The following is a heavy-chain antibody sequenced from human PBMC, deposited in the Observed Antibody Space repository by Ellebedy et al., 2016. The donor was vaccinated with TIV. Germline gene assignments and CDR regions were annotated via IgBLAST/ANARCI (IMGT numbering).Heavy chain of an antibody. V-gene: IGHV3-49*04. CDR1: GFNFGDYH. D-gene: IGHD2-8*01. CDR2: IRDRDYGGTT. J-gene: IGHJ4*02. CDR3: ARTKSPGPHFDY. Sequence: GESLKISCTASGFNFGDYHMTWVRQTPGGGLEWVAFIRDRDYGGTTEYAASAKGRFTISRDDSKGIVYLQMNGLKAEDTAVYYCARTKSPGPHFDYWGQGALVTVS.